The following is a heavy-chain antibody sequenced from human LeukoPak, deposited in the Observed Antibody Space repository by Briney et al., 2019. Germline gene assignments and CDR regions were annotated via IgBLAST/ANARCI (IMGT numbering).Heavy chain of an antibody. CDR1: GGSISTFY. Sequence: SETLSLTCTVSGGSISTFYWSWIRQRPGKGLEWIGYIYYSGTTNYNPSLKNRVTISVDMSKCQFSLSLSSVTAADTALYYCARHGPLYDIWSAQFYFDYWGQGTLVAVSS. D-gene: IGHD3-3*01. CDR3: ARHGPLYDIWSAQFYFDY. J-gene: IGHJ4*02. CDR2: IYYSGTT. V-gene: IGHV4-59*08.